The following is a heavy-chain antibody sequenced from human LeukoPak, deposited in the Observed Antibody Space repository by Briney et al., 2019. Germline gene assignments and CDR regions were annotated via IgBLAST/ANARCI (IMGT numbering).Heavy chain of an antibody. V-gene: IGHV4-59*01. Sequence: PSETLSLTCTVSGGSISNYYWSWIRQPPGKGLEWIGYIYYSGSTNYNPSLKSRVTISVDMSKNQFSLKLSSVTAADTAVYYCARAAVTTSRYFQHWGQGTLVTVSS. D-gene: IGHD4-17*01. CDR2: IYYSGST. CDR1: GGSISNYY. J-gene: IGHJ1*01. CDR3: ARAAVTTSRYFQH.